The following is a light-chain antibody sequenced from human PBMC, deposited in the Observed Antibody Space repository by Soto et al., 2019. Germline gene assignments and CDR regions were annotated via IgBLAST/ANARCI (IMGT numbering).Light chain of an antibody. CDR1: QSISSY. J-gene: IGKJ2*01. CDR3: QQSYSTPIYT. Sequence: DIQMTQSPSSLSASVGDRVTITCRASQSISSYLNWYQQKPGKAPKLLIYPASSLQSGVPSRFSGSGSGTDFTLTISSLQPEDFATYYCQQSYSTPIYTFGQGTKLEIK. CDR2: PAS. V-gene: IGKV1-39*01.